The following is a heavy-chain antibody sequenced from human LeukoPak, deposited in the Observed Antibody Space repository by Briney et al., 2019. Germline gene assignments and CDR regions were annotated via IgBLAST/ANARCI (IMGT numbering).Heavy chain of an antibody. CDR1: GGSFSGYY. CDR2: IYYSGST. V-gene: IGHV4-30-4*08. CDR3: ARNYDFWSLDYYGMDV. J-gene: IGHJ6*02. Sequence: SETLSLTCAVYGGSFSGYYWSWIRPPPGKGLEWIGCIYYSGSTYYNPSLKSRVTISVDTSKNQFSLKLSSVTAADTAVYYCARNYDFWSLDYYGMDVWGQGTTVTVSS. D-gene: IGHD3-3*01.